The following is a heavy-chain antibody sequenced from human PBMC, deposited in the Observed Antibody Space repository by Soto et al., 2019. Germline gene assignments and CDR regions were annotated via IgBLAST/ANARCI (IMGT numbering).Heavy chain of an antibody. CDR2: ISGSSYTI. J-gene: IGHJ4*02. CDR1: GFTVSDYY. Sequence: PGGSLRLSCADSGFTVSDYYMNWIRQAPGKGLEWVSYISGSSYTIYYADSVKGRFTIYRDNAKNSLYLQMNSLRAEDTAVYDCARVNLYFDNWGQGTLVTVSS. V-gene: IGHV3-11*01. CDR3: ARVNLYFDN.